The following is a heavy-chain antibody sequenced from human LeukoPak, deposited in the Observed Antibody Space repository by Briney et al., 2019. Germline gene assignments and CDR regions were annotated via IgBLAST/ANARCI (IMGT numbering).Heavy chain of an antibody. D-gene: IGHD3-10*01. J-gene: IGHJ6*03. CDR2: ISGTGGST. CDR1: GFSPRFYA. V-gene: IGHV3-23*01. CDR3: AKGHSLYGSGSFMDV. Sequence: GGSLRLSCAASGFSPRFYAMSWVRQVPGKGLEWVSVISGTGGSTYFGDSVKGRFTISRDNSKNTVYLQMNSLRVEDTAVYYCAKGHSLYGSGSFMDVWGKGTTVTVSS.